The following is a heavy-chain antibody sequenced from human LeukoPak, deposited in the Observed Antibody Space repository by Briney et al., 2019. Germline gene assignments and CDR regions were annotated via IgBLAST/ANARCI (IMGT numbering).Heavy chain of an antibody. Sequence: GESLKISRKGSGYSFTSYRIGLVRQIPGKGLGLMGIIYPGDSDTRYSPSFQGQVTISADKSISTAYLQWSSLKASDTAMYYCARRPPPYCSSTSCQPVAFDIWGQGTMVTVSS. V-gene: IGHV5-51*01. CDR3: ARRPPPYCSSTSCQPVAFDI. J-gene: IGHJ3*02. CDR1: GYSFTSYR. D-gene: IGHD2-2*01. CDR2: IYPGDSDT.